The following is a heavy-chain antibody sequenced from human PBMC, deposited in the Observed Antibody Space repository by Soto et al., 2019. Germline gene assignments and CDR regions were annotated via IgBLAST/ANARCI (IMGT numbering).Heavy chain of an antibody. CDR1: GFTLRNYA. CDR2: ISANDVGT. J-gene: IGHJ4*02. V-gene: IGHV3-23*01. CDR3: AKAKNDYNWDNRPPFDY. D-gene: IGHD1-20*01. Sequence: PXGSLRLSCEASGFTLRNYAMTWIRQAPGKGLEWVSLISANDVGTYYAESVKTRFTISTDQSRNTVYLQMDSLRADDTAIYYCAKAKNDYNWDNRPPFDYWGQGTLVTVSS.